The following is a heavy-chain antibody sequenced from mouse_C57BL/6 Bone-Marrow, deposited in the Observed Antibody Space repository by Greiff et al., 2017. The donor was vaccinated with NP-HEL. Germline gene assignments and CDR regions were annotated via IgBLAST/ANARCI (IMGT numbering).Heavy chain of an antibody. Sequence: VKLVESGPGLVQPSQSLSITCTVSGFPLTSYGVHWVRQSPGKGLEWLGVIWSGGSTDYNAAFMSRLSITKDNSKSQVFFKMNSLQADDTAIYYCAKNDYYSNDPYYAMDYWGQGTSVTVSS. D-gene: IGHD2-5*01. CDR2: IWSGGST. CDR1: GFPLTSYG. V-gene: IGHV2-5*01. J-gene: IGHJ4*01. CDR3: AKNDYYSNDPYYAMDY.